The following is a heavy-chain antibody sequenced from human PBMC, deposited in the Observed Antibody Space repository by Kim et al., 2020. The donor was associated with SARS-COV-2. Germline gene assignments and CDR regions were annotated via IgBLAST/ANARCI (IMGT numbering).Heavy chain of an antibody. CDR2: IYYSGST. D-gene: IGHD2-2*01. Sequence: SETLSLTCTVSGGSISSGGYYWSWIRQHPGKGLEWIGYIYYSGSTYYNPSLKSRVTISVDTSKNQFSLKLSSVTAADTAVYYCARDRLVVVPAGPSWSYYYYGMDVWGQGTTVTVSS. CDR3: ARDRLVVVPAGPSWSYYYYGMDV. CDR1: GGSISSGGYY. J-gene: IGHJ6*02. V-gene: IGHV4-31*03.